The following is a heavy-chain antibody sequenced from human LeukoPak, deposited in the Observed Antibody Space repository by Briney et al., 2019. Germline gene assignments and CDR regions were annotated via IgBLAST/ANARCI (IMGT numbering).Heavy chain of an antibody. CDR2: VSYSGNT. J-gene: IGHJ5*02. CDR1: GGSISSSTYY. Sequence: SETLSLTCIVSGGSISSSTYYWGWMRQPPGKGLESIGSVSYSGNTYYNPSLKSRVTISVDTSKNQFSLKLSSVTAADTAVYYCARGPGYYGSGSYYNALNPWGQGTLVTVSS. D-gene: IGHD3-10*01. V-gene: IGHV4-39*07. CDR3: ARGPGYYGSGSYYNALNP.